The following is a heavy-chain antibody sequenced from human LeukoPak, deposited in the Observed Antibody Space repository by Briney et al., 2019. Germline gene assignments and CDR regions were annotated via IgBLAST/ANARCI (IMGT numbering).Heavy chain of an antibody. D-gene: IGHD2-15*01. V-gene: IGHV4-39*07. J-gene: IGHJ5*02. CDR2: IYYSGST. CDR1: GGSISSSSYY. Sequence: PSETLSLTCTVSGGSISSSSYYWGWIRQPPGKGLEWIGSIYYSGSTYYNPSLKSRVAISVDTSKNQFSLKLSSVTAADTAVYYCARDRAVLDGGSCGWFDPWGQGTLVTVSS. CDR3: ARDRAVLDGGSCGWFDP.